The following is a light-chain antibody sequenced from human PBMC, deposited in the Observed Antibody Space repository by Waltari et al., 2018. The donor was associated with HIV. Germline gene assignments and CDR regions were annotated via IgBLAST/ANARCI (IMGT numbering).Light chain of an antibody. J-gene: IGLJ2*01. V-gene: IGLV3-1*01. Sequence: SYAVTQPPSVSVSPGQTATITCSGDTLGGKSVCWYQQKPGQSPLLVIYQDAKRPSKIPERFSGSNSGNTATLTINGSQAMDEAAYYCQTWDTNTVVFGGGTKLTVL. CDR2: QDA. CDR1: TLGGKS. CDR3: QTWDTNTVV.